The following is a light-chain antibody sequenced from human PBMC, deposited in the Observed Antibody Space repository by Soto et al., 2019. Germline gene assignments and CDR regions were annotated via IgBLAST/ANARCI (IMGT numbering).Light chain of an antibody. V-gene: IGKV1-5*03. Sequence: DIQMTQSPSTLSASVGDRVTITCRASQSISGWLAWYQQKPGKAPKLLIYQASSIQSGVPSRFSGSGSETDFTLTIRSLQSDDFSSYFCQQYNTYPWTFGQVTKVEIK. CDR3: QQYNTYPWT. CDR2: QAS. J-gene: IGKJ1*01. CDR1: QSISGW.